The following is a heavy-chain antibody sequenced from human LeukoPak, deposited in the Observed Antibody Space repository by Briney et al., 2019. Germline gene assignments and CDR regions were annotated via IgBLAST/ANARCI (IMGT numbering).Heavy chain of an antibody. CDR3: VRDRGDGRNYYFGMDV. CDR1: GFTFSSYA. V-gene: IGHV3-23*01. D-gene: IGHD3-16*01. Sequence: AGGSLRLSCAASGFTFSSYAMSWVRQAPGKGLEWVSAISGSGGSTYYADSVKGRFTISRDNSKNTLYLQMNSLRAEDTAVYYCVRDRGDGRNYYFGMDVWGQGTTVIVSS. J-gene: IGHJ6*02. CDR2: ISGSGGST.